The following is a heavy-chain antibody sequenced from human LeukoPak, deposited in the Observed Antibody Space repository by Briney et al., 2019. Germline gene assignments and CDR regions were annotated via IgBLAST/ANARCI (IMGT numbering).Heavy chain of an antibody. J-gene: IGHJ4*02. CDR3: ARGTELTRTSGHYSFDY. Sequence: SETLSLTCTVSAGSINTYFWTWVRQPAGKGLEWIGRISGSGTAFYNPSLESRVTISLDTANYQLFLRMTSASAADTAVYYCARGTELTRTSGHYSFDYWGQGTLVSVSS. CDR2: ISGSGTA. CDR1: AGSINTYF. D-gene: IGHD1-7*01. V-gene: IGHV4-4*07.